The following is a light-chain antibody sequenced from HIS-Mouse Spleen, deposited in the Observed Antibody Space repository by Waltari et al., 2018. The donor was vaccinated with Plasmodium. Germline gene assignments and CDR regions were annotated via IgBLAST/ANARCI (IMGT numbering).Light chain of an antibody. CDR3: CSYAGSYTWV. CDR2: DVS. J-gene: IGLJ3*02. Sequence: QSALTHPRSVSGSPGQSVTISCTGTSSHVGGYNYVIWYQQHPGQAPKLMINDVSTRPSGVPDRFSGSKSGNTASLTISGLQAEDEADYYCCSYAGSYTWVFGGGTKLTVL. CDR1: SSHVGGYNY. V-gene: IGLV2-11*01.